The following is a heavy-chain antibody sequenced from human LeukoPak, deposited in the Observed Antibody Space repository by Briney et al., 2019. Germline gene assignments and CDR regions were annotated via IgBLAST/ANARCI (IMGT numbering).Heavy chain of an antibody. CDR1: GGSFSGYY. Sequence: PSETLSLTCAVYGGSFSGYYWSWIRQPPGKGLEWIGEINHSGSTNYNPSLKSRVTISVDTSKNQFSLKLSSVTAADTAVCYCARWAVITSFDYWGQGTLVTVSS. J-gene: IGHJ4*02. CDR2: INHSGST. D-gene: IGHD3-10*01. V-gene: IGHV4-34*01. CDR3: ARWAVITSFDY.